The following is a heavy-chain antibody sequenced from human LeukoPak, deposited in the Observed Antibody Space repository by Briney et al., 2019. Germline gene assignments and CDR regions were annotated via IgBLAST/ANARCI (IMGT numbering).Heavy chain of an antibody. J-gene: IGHJ4*02. CDR1: GGSINSYY. V-gene: IGHV4-59*08. Sequence: SETLSLTCIVSGGSINSYYWSWIRQPPGKGLEWIGYVYNTGSTNYNPSLKSRLTISADTSKNQFSLKLSSVTAADTAVYYCARHPDDYDYFDYWGQGILVTVSS. CDR2: VYNTGST. CDR3: ARHPDDYDYFDY. D-gene: IGHD4-17*01.